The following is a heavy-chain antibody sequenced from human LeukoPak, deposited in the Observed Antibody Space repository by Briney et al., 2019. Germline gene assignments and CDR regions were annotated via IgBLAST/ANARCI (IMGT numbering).Heavy chain of an antibody. CDR1: GFNFSSYG. V-gene: IGHV3-30*02. Sequence: GGSLRLPCETSGFNFSSYGMYWLRQAPGKGLEWVAFIRYDASDKFYAGSVKGRFSLSRDNSKNVLYLQMTSLRPEDTAVYYCAKGLSIMVYGVAPFDQWGQGILVTVSS. J-gene: IGHJ4*02. CDR3: AKGLSIMVYGVAPFDQ. CDR2: IRYDASDK. D-gene: IGHD3-3*01.